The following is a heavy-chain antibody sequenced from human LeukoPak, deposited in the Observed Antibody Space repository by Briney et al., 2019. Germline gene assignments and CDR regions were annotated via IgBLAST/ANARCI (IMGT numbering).Heavy chain of an antibody. CDR3: ASEGTSTRPDDAFDI. V-gene: IGHV1-46*01. J-gene: IGHJ3*02. CDR1: GYTFTNYY. CDR2: INPSGGSR. Sequence: RASVKVSCKASGYTFTNYYIHWARQAPGQGLEWMGIINPSGGSRSYAQEFQGRVTMTSDTSTSTFYMELFSLRPEDTAFYYCASEGTSTRPDDAFDIWGQGTMVTVSS. D-gene: IGHD2/OR15-2a*01.